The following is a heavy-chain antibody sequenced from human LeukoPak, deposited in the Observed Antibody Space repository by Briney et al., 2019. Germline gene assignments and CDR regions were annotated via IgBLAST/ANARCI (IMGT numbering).Heavy chain of an antibody. D-gene: IGHD5-24*01. CDR2: IYYSGST. CDR3: ARGGDGYNHFDY. CDR1: GGSISSYY. V-gene: IGHV4-59*01. J-gene: IGHJ4*02. Sequence: SETLSLTCTVSGGSISSYYWSWLRQPPGKGLEWIGYIYYSGSTNYNPSLKSRVTISVDTSKNQFSLKLSSVTAADTAVYYCARGGDGYNHFDYWGQGTLVTVSS.